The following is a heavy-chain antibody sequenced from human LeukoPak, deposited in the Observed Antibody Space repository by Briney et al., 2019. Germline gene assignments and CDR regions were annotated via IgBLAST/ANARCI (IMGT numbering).Heavy chain of an antibody. J-gene: IGHJ4*02. D-gene: IGHD3-10*01. V-gene: IGHV4-39*01. Sequence: PSGTLSLTCTVSGGSISTSGYYWGWIRQPPGKGLEWIGSIYYSGSTYYNASLKSPVTISVDASENQFSLKLTSVTAADTAVYYCARKGSRGLDYWGQGTLVTVSS. CDR1: GGSISTSGYY. CDR2: IYYSGST. CDR3: ARKGSRGLDY.